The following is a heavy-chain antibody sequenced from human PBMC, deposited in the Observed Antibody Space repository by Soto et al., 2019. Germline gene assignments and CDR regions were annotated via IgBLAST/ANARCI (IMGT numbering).Heavy chain of an antibody. CDR1: GGSISSGGYY. CDR3: ATTCSGGSCKKDDY. D-gene: IGHD2-15*01. J-gene: IGHJ4*02. Sequence: QVQLQESGPGLVKPSQTLSLTCTVSGGSISSGGYYWSWIRQHPGKGLEWIGYIYYSGSTCYNPSLKSRVTISVDTSKNQFSLKLSSVTAADTAVYYCATTCSGGSCKKDDYWGQGTLVTVSS. V-gene: IGHV4-31*03. CDR2: IYYSGST.